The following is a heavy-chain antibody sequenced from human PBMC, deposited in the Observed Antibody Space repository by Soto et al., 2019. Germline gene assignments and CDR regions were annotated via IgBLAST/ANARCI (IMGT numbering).Heavy chain of an antibody. Sequence: QVQLVQSGAEVKKPGASVKLSCKASGYTFTNFGISWVRQAPGQGLEWMGWISAYNGNTNYAQMFQGRVTMTTDTSTSTAYMEVRSLGFDDTAVYYCARGRTTIDYWGQGTLVTVSS. CDR2: ISAYNGNT. D-gene: IGHD4-17*01. V-gene: IGHV1-18*01. CDR1: GYTFTNFG. J-gene: IGHJ4*02. CDR3: ARGRTTIDY.